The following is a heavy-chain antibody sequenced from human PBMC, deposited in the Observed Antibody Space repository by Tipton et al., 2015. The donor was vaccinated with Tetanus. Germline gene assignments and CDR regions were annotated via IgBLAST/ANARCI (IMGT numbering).Heavy chain of an antibody. D-gene: IGHD3-9*01. CDR1: GFTFNNYA. J-gene: IGHJ4*02. V-gene: IGHV3-21*01. CDR3: ARVHVGLTEPCDY. CDR2: ISPRATYR. Sequence: GSLRLSCIASGFTFNNYAMHWVRQAPGKGLEWVSSISPRATYRYYADSVKGRFTISRDDAKNSLFLQMNSLRVEDTAVYFCARVHVGLTEPCDYWGQGILVTVSS.